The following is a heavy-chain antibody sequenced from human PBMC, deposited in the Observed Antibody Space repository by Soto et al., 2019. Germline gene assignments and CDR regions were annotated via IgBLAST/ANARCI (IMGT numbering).Heavy chain of an antibody. Sequence: PGGSLRLSCAASGFAFSSYAMSWVRQAPGKGLEWVGFIRSKAYSETTEYAASLKGRFTISRDDSQSIAYLQMNSLKTEDTAVYFCTREVPLGSISFDVWGQGTMVTVSS. CDR2: IRSKAYSETT. CDR3: TREVPLGSISFDV. D-gene: IGHD2-2*01. CDR1: GFAFSSYA. V-gene: IGHV3-49*04. J-gene: IGHJ3*01.